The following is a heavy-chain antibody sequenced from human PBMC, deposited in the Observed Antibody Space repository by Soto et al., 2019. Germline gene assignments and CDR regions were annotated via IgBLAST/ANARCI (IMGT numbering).Heavy chain of an antibody. J-gene: IGHJ6*03. V-gene: IGHV4-34*01. CDR3: ARVLSSIAARRRGYYMDV. D-gene: IGHD6-6*01. CDR2: INHSGST. Sequence: SETLSLTCAVYGGSFSGYYWSWIRQPPGKGLEWIGEINHSGSTNYNPSLKSRVTISVDTSKNQFSLKLSSVTAADTAVYYCARVLSSIAARRRGYYMDVWGKGTTVTVSS. CDR1: GGSFSGYY.